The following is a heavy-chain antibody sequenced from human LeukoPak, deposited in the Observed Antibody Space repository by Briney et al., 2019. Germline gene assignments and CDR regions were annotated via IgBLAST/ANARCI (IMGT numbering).Heavy chain of an antibody. V-gene: IGHV5-10-1*01. D-gene: IGHD1-14*01. J-gene: IGHJ5*02. CDR1: GYSFTSYW. CDR3: ARQVYNWFDP. CDR2: VDPSDSYT. Sequence: GESLKISCKGSGYSFTSYWIRWVRQMPGKGLEWMGRVDPSDSYTNYSPSFQGHVTISADKSISTAYLQWSSLKASDTAMYYCARQVYNWFDPWGQGTLVTVSS.